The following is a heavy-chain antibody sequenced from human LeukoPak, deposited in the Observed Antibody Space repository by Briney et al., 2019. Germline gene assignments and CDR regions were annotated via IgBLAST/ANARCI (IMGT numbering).Heavy chain of an antibody. CDR1: GYSISSGYY. CDR2: IYHSGST. CDR3: ARARGGSGSYGHFDS. J-gene: IGHJ4*02. Sequence: SETLSLTCAVSGYSISSGYYWGWIRQPPGKGLEWIGSIYHSGSTNYNPSLKSRVTMSVDTSKNQFSLKMSSLTAADTAMYYCARARGGSGSYGHFDSWGQGTLVTVSS. V-gene: IGHV4-38-2*01. D-gene: IGHD1-26*01.